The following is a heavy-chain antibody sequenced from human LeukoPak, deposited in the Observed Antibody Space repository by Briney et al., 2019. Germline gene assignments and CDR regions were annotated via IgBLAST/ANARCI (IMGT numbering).Heavy chain of an antibody. CDR2: IYTSGST. CDR3: ARDTQWLGFIDY. D-gene: IGHD6-19*01. CDR1: GGSISSGSYY. V-gene: IGHV4-61*02. Sequence: SETLSLTCTVSGGSISSGSYYWSWIRQPAGKGLEWIGRIYTSGSTNYNPSLKSRVTISVDTSKNQFSLKLSSVTAAVTAVYYCARDTQWLGFIDYWGQGTLVTVSS. J-gene: IGHJ4*02.